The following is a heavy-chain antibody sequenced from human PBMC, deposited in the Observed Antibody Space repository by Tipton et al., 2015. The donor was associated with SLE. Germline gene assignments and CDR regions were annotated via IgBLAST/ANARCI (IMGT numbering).Heavy chain of an antibody. D-gene: IGHD2/OR15-2a*01. CDR3: ARGVLQPLNY. Sequence: SLRLSCAASGFTFSSYAMHWVRQAPGKGLEWVAVISYDGSNKYYADSVKGRFTISRDNSKNTLYLQMNSLRAEDTAVYYCARGVLQPLNYWGQGTLVTVSS. CDR1: GFTFSSYA. J-gene: IGHJ4*02. CDR2: ISYDGSNK. V-gene: IGHV3-30*04.